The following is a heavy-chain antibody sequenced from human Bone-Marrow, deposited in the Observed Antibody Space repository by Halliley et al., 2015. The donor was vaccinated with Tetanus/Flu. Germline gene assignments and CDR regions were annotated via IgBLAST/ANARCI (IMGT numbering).Heavy chain of an antibody. CDR2: ISFDGRNP. CDR3: ARDRVAVLGVHTGIDY. Sequence: ISFDGRNPYYADSEKGRFSNSGDNSKNTLYRQMDSLRSEDTAVYYCARDRVAVLGVHTGIDYWGQGTLVTVSS. V-gene: IGHV3-30*01. D-gene: IGHD2-8*01. J-gene: IGHJ4*02.